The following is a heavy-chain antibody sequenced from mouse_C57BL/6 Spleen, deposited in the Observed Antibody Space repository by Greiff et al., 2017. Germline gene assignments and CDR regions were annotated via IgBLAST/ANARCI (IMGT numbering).Heavy chain of an antibody. V-gene: IGHV5-15*01. J-gene: IGHJ4*01. CDR2: ISNLAYSI. D-gene: IGHD1-1*01. Sequence: DVMLVESGGGLVQPGGSLKLSCTASGFTFSDYGMAWVRQAPRKGPEWVAFISNLAYSIYYADTVTGRFTISRENAKNTLYLEMSSLRSEDTAMYYCARQGGYYGTPYAMDYWGQGTSGTVSS. CDR1: GFTFSDYG. CDR3: ARQGGYYGTPYAMDY.